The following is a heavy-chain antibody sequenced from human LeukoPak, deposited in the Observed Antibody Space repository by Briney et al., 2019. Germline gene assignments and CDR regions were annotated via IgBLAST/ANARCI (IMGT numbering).Heavy chain of an antibody. CDR2: IWYDGSNK. Sequence: GGSLRLSCAASGFTFSSFVIHWVRQAPGKGLEWVAVIWYDGSNKYYADSVKGRFTISRDNSKNTLYLQMNSLRAEDTAVYYCAREGDNWNLGREVYYFDYWGQGTLVTVSS. V-gene: IGHV3-33*01. J-gene: IGHJ4*02. CDR3: AREGDNWNLGREVYYFDY. CDR1: GFTFSSFV. D-gene: IGHD1-20*01.